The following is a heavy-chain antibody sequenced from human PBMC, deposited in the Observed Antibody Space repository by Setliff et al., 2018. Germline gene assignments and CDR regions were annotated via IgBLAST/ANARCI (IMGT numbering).Heavy chain of an antibody. CDR1: GYRFTTNW. J-gene: IGHJ5*02. D-gene: IGHD2-15*01. CDR3: ARRAAAHDWFDP. V-gene: IGHV5-51*01. Sequence: PGESLKISCKGSGYRFTTNWIGWVRQMPGKGLEWMGIIYPGDSDTIYSPSFQGQVTISADKTLSTAYLQWSSLKASDTAIYYCARRAAAHDWFDPWGQGTLVTVSS. CDR2: IYPGDSDT.